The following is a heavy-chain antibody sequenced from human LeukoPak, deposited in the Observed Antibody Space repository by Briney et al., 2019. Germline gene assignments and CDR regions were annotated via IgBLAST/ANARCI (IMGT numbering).Heavy chain of an antibody. CDR3: ARALPPYPTGGGAVDY. V-gene: IGHV4-61*02. CDR2: IYTSGST. D-gene: IGHD7-27*01. CDR1: GGSISSGGYS. Sequence: SQTLSLTCAVSGGSISSGGYSWSWIRQPAGKGLEWIGRIYTSGSTNYNPSLKSRVTISVDTSKNQFSLKLSSVTAADTAVYYCARALPPYPTGGGAVDYWGQGTLVTVSS. J-gene: IGHJ4*02.